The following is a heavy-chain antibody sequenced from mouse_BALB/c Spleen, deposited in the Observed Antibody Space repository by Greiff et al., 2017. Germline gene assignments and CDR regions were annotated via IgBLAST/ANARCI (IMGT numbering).Heavy chain of an antibody. J-gene: IGHJ2*01. CDR3: ARENYRYGGNYFDY. V-gene: IGHV2-9*02. CDR1: GFSLTSYG. D-gene: IGHD2-14*01. Sequence: VQLVESGPGLVAPSQSLSITCTVSGFSLTSYGVHWVRQPPGKGLEWLGVIWAGGSTNYNSALMSRLSISKDNSKSQVFLKMNSLQTDDTAMYYCARENYRYGGNYFDYWGQGTTLTVSS. CDR2: IWAGGST.